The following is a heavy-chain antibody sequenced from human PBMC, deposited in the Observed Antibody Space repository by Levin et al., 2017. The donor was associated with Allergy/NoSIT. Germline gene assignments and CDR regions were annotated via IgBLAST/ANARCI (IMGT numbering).Heavy chain of an antibody. CDR2: ISSSSSHI. CDR1: GFTFSSYR. J-gene: IGHJ3*02. V-gene: IGHV3-21*01. CDR3: ARGGSSSTANDLFDI. Sequence: ASVKVSCAASGFTFSSYRINWVRQPPGKGLQWLSSISSSSSHIFYADSLKGRFTISRDNAKNSLYLQMTSLGVDDTAVYYCARGGSSSTANDLFDIWGQGTMVTVSS. D-gene: IGHD6-6*01.